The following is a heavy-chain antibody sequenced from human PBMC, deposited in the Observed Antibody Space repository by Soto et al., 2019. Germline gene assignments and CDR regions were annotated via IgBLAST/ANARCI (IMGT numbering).Heavy chain of an antibody. Sequence: GASVKVSCKASGYTFTSYAMHWVRQAPGQRLEWMGWINAGNGNTKYSQKFQGRVTMTTDTSTSTAYMELRSLRSDDTAVYYCARDRGIAVAGTFGYWGQGTLVTVSS. V-gene: IGHV1-3*01. J-gene: IGHJ4*02. CDR1: GYTFTSYA. CDR3: ARDRGIAVAGTFGY. D-gene: IGHD6-19*01. CDR2: INAGNGNT.